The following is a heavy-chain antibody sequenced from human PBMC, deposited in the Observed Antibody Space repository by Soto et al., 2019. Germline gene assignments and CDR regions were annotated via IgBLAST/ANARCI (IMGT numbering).Heavy chain of an antibody. J-gene: IGHJ3*02. CDR2: ISGSGGST. CDR1: GFTISSYA. D-gene: IGHD6-19*01. CDR3: AKASSGWVAGAFDI. Sequence: PGGSLRLSCAACGFTISSYAMSRVRQAPGKGLEWVSAISGSGGSTYYADSVKGRFTISRDNSKNTLYLQMNSLRAEDTAVYYCAKASSGWVAGAFDIWGQGTMVTVSS. V-gene: IGHV3-23*01.